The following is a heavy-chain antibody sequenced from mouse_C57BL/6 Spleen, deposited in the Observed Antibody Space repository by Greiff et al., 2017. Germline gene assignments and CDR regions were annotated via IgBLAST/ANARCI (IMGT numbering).Heavy chain of an antibody. CDR2: ISYDGSN. J-gene: IGHJ2*01. Sequence: EVHLVESGPGLVKPSQSLSLTCSVTGYSITSGYYWNWIRQFPGNKLEWMGYISYDGSNNYNPSLKNRISITRDTSKNQFFLKLNSLTTEDTATYYCAREEDYWGQGTTLTVSS. CDR3: AREEDY. CDR1: GYSITSGYY. V-gene: IGHV3-6*01.